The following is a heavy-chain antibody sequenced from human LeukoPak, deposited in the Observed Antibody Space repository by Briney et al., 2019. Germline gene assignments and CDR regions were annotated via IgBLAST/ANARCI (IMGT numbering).Heavy chain of an antibody. Sequence: SETLSLTCTVSGGSISSYYWSWIRQPPGKGLEWIGYIYYSGSTNYNPSLKSRVTISVDTSKNQFPLKLSSVTAADTAVYYCARNALRGYSTLDYWGQGTLVTVSS. V-gene: IGHV4-59*01. D-gene: IGHD5-18*01. CDR1: GGSISSYY. J-gene: IGHJ4*02. CDR2: IYYSGST. CDR3: ARNALRGYSTLDY.